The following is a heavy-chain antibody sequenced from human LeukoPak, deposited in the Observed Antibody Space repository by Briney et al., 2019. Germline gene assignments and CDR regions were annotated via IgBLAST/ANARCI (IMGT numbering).Heavy chain of an antibody. J-gene: IGHJ4*02. V-gene: IGHV3-23*01. CDR2: ISGSGTTT. CDR1: GFTFSSYA. Sequence: GGSLRLSCAASGFTFSSYAMSWVRQAPGKGLDWVSAISGSGTTTYYADSVEGRFTISRDISKNTLYLQMNSLRAEDTAVYYCAKPLSAASGTDFHHWGQGTLVTVSS. D-gene: IGHD6-13*01. CDR3: AKPLSAASGTDFHH.